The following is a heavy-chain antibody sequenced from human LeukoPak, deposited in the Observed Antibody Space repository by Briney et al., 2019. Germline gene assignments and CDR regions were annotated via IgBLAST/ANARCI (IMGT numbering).Heavy chain of an antibody. V-gene: IGHV4-39*07. CDR2: IYYSGST. J-gene: IGHJ3*01. CDR3: ARISSSNWYNERGAFDV. CDR1: GGSISSSSYY. D-gene: IGHD6-13*01. Sequence: SETLSLTCTVSGGSISSSSYYWGWIRQPPGKGLEWIGSIYYSGSTYYNPSLKSRVTISVDTSKNRFSLKLSSVTAADTAVYYCARISSSNWYNERGAFDVWGQGTMVTVSS.